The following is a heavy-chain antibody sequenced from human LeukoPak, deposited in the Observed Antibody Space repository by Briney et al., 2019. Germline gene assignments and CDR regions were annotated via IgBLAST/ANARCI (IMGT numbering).Heavy chain of an antibody. Sequence: GGSLRLACAASGFTFSSYSMNWVRQAPGKGLEWVSSISSSSSYIYYADSVKGRFTISRDNAKNSLYLQMNSLRAEDTALYYCAKATRSSLVASFDVWGQGTMVTVSS. J-gene: IGHJ3*01. CDR2: ISSSSSYI. CDR3: AKATRSSLVASFDV. D-gene: IGHD2-8*02. V-gene: IGHV3-21*04. CDR1: GFTFSSYS.